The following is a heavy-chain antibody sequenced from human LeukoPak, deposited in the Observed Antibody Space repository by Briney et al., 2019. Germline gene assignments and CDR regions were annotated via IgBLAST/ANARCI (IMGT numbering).Heavy chain of an antibody. V-gene: IGHV4-34*01. D-gene: IGHD2-15*01. CDR2: INHSGST. J-gene: IGHJ3*02. Sequence: SETLSLTCAVYGGSLSGYYWSWIRQPPGKGLEWIGEINHSGSTNYNPSLKSRVTISVDTSKNQFSLKLSSVTAADTAVYYCARMTVVANDAFDIWGQGTMVTVSS. CDR1: GGSLSGYY. CDR3: ARMTVVANDAFDI.